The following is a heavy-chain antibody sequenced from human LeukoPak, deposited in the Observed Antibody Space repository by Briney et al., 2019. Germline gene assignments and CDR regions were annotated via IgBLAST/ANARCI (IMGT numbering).Heavy chain of an antibody. CDR2: INHSGST. J-gene: IGHJ6*03. D-gene: IGHD2-2*01. V-gene: IGHV4-34*01. CDR3: ATRGGLYCSSTSCYRYYYYYMDV. CDR1: GGSFSGYY. Sequence: SETLSLTCAVYGGSFSGYYWSWIRQPPGKGLEWIGEINHSGSTNYNPSLKRRVTISVDTSKNQFSLRLNSVTAADTAVYYCATRGGLYCSSTSCYRYYYYYMDVWGKGTTVTISS.